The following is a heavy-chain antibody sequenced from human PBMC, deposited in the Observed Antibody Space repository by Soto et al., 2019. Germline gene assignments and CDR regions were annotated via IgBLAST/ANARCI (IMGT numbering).Heavy chain of an antibody. D-gene: IGHD5-12*01. CDR3: AKRYSGYDDAFDI. CDR1: GGSISSYY. J-gene: IGHJ3*02. CDR2: SYYSGST. V-gene: IGHV4-59*08. Sequence: QVQLQESGPGLVKPSETLSLTCTVSGGSISSYYWSWIRQPPGKGLEWITYSYYSGSTNYNPSLKSRVTISVDTSKNQFSLKLSSVTAADTAVYYCAKRYSGYDDAFDIWGQGTTVTVSS.